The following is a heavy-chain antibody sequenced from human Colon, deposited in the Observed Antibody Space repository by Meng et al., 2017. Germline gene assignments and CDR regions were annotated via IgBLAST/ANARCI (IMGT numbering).Heavy chain of an antibody. Sequence: GESLKISCVVSGFTFSSYWMNWVRRAPGRWLEWVGNINPDGSGKYYVDSLKGRFTISRDNAKNSLYLQMSSLRAEDTAVYFCARGVDYMFDYWGQGSLVTVSS. D-gene: IGHD3/OR15-3a*01. V-gene: IGHV3-7*04. CDR1: GFTFSSYW. CDR2: INPDGSGK. J-gene: IGHJ4*02. CDR3: ARGVDYMFDY.